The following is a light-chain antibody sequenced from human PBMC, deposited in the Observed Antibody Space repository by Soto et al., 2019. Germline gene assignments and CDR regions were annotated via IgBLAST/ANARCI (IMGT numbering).Light chain of an antibody. Sequence: QSVLTQPASVSGSPGQSIIISCTGASSDVGSFNLVSWYQHHPGRAPKLMIYEGSRRPSGVSNRFSGSKSASTASLTISGLQAEDEADYYCCSYANTGTHVVFGGGTKLTVL. V-gene: IGLV2-23*01. CDR3: CSYANTGTHVV. CDR2: EGS. J-gene: IGLJ2*01. CDR1: SSDVGSFNL.